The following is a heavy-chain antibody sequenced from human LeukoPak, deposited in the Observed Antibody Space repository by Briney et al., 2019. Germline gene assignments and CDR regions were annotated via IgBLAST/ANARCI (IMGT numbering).Heavy chain of an antibody. J-gene: IGHJ5*02. CDR1: GFTFSSYG. Sequence: GGSLRLSCAASGFTFSSYGMHWVRQAPGKGLEWVAVIWYDGGNKYFADSVKGRFTISRDNSKNTLYLQMNSLRAEDTAVYYCARDGPYLDPWGQGTLVTVSS. V-gene: IGHV3-33*01. CDR2: IWYDGGNK. D-gene: IGHD2-21*01. CDR3: ARDGPYLDP.